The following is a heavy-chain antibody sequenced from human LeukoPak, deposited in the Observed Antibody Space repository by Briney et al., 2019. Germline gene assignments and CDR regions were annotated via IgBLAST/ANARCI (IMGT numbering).Heavy chain of an antibody. CDR1: GFSPSNYV. CDR3: AKGNERSGGSCYRCYFDY. V-gene: IGHV3-30*02. Sequence: TGGFLRLSCSASGFSPSNYVMHWVRQAPGKGLEWVAFIWYDGTKKYYADSVKGRFTISRDNSKNTLYLQMNSLRAEDTAVYYCAKGNERSGGSCYRCYFDYWGQGTLVTVSS. J-gene: IGHJ4*02. D-gene: IGHD2-15*01. CDR2: IWYDGTKK.